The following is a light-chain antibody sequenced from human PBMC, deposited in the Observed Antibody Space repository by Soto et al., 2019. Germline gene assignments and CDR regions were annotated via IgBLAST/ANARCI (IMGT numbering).Light chain of an antibody. J-gene: IGKJ1*01. CDR2: AAS. CDR3: QQSYSSPQT. V-gene: IGKV1-39*01. CDR1: QSISNH. Sequence: DIRMTQSPSSLSASVEDRVIITCRASQSISNHLNWYQQKPGKAPKLLIFAASSLQSGVPSRFSGSRSGPDFTLTISSLQPEDFATYYCQQSYSSPQTFGQGTKVDIK.